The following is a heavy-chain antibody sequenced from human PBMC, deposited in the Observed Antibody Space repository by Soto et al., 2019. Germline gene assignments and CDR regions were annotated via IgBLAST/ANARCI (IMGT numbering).Heavy chain of an antibody. D-gene: IGHD3-16*01. J-gene: IGHJ1*01. CDR1: GGSFSDYY. Sequence: SETLSLTCTISGGSFSDYYCSSIRQPPGKGLEYIGYILYTGTTNYNSSLQSRVTFSIDTSKTQVSLLLNSVTAADTAIYYCARSGHTFGGVVWGQGVLVT. CDR3: ARSGHTFGGVV. CDR2: ILYTGTT. V-gene: IGHV4-59*01.